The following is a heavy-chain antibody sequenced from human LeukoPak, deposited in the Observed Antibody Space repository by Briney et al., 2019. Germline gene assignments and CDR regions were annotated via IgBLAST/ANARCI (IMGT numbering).Heavy chain of an antibody. V-gene: IGHV3-7*01. CDR2: IKQDGSEK. D-gene: IGHD6-19*01. CDR1: GFTFRSYW. J-gene: IGHJ4*02. Sequence: QAGGSLRLSCAASGFTFRSYWMSWVRQAPGKGLEGVANIKQDGSEKYYVDSMGGRFTISRDNAKNSLYLQMNSLRAEDTAVYYCAREQWPSDYWGQGTLVTVSS. CDR3: AREQWPSDY.